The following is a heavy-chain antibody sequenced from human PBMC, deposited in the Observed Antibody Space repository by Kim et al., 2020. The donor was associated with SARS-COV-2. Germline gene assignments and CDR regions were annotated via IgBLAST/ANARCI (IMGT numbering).Heavy chain of an antibody. Sequence: STYYADSVKGRFTISRDNSKNTLYLQMNSLRAEDTAVYYCARLRAAVSYYWGQGTLVTVSS. D-gene: IGHD6-13*01. CDR3: ARLRAAVSYY. V-gene: IGHV3-53*01. J-gene: IGHJ4*02. CDR2: ST.